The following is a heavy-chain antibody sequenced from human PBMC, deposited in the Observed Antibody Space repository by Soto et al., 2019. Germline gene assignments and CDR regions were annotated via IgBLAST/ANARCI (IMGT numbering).Heavy chain of an antibody. CDR2: IYYSGST. CDR3: ARVGIQLWSDPRAYYGMDV. Sequence: QVQLQESGPGLVKPSETLSLTCTVSGGSISSYYWSWIRQPPGKGLEWIGYIYYSGSTNYNPSLKIRVTIAVDTSKNPFSLKLSSVTAAETAVYYCARVGIQLWSDPRAYYGMDVWGQGTTVTVSS. V-gene: IGHV4-59*01. CDR1: GGSISSYY. D-gene: IGHD5-18*01. J-gene: IGHJ6*02.